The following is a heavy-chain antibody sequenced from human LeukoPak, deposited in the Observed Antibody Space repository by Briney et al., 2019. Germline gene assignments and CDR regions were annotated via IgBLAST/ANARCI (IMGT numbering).Heavy chain of an antibody. CDR1: GGSISSSSYY. V-gene: IGHV4-39*01. D-gene: IGHD1-26*01. CDR2: IYYSGST. CDR3: ARHETLYYRGAPFGY. Sequence: SETLSLTCTVSGGSISSSSYYWGWIRQPPGKGLEWIGSIYYSGSTYYNPSLKSRVTISVDTSKNQFSLKLSSVTAADTAVYYCARHETLYYRGAPFGYWGQGTLVTVSS. J-gene: IGHJ4*02.